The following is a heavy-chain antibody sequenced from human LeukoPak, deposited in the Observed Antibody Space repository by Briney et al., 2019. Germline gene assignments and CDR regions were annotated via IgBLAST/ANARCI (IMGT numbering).Heavy chain of an antibody. D-gene: IGHD4-17*01. Sequence: GASVKVSCKASGYTFTTYWIHWVRQAPGRGLEWMGWTNPTSGGTNYAQKFRGRVTMTRDTSISTAYMELSRRTSDDTAVYYCARGVLSGDYGRYFDYWGQGALVTVSS. V-gene: IGHV1-2*02. CDR1: GYTFTTYW. J-gene: IGHJ4*02. CDR2: TNPTSGGT. CDR3: ARGVLSGDYGRYFDY.